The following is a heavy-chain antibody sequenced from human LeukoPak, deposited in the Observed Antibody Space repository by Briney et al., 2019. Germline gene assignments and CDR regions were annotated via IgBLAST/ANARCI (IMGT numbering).Heavy chain of an antibody. Sequence: PGGSLRLSCAASGFTFSSYSMNWVRQAPGKGLGWVSYISSSSSTIYYADSVKGRFTISRDNAKNSLYLQMNSLRAEDTAVYYCARESDYGDYVVSWFDPWGQGTLVTVSS. CDR2: ISSSSSTI. J-gene: IGHJ5*02. CDR1: GFTFSSYS. D-gene: IGHD4-17*01. CDR3: ARESDYGDYVVSWFDP. V-gene: IGHV3-48*01.